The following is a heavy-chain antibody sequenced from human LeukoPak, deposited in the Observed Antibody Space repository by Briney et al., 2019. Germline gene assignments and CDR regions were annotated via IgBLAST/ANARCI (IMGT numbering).Heavy chain of an antibody. J-gene: IGHJ5*02. D-gene: IGHD3-22*01. CDR1: GLIFSKYA. CDR3: AKAPYSSGYYIFDN. V-gene: IGHV3-23*01. CDR2: ISGSGDKT. Sequence: PGGSLGLSCAASGLIFSKYAMSWVRQAPGKGLEWVSGISGSGDKTYYADSVKGRFTISRDNSKNTLSLQMNSLRDEDTAVYYCAKAPYSSGYYIFDNWGQGNLVTVSS.